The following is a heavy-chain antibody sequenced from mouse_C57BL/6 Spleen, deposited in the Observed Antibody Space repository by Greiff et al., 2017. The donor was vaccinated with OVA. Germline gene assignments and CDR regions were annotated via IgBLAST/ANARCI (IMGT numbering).Heavy chain of an antibody. CDR3: ARSGVTTRGYAMDY. D-gene: IGHD2-2*01. CDR1: GYTFTSYW. Sequence: QVQLQQPGAELVRPGTSVKLSCKASGYTFTSYWMHWVKQRPGQGLEWIGVIDPSDSYTNYNQKFKGKATLTVDTSSSTAYMQLRSLTSEDSAVYYCARSGVTTRGYAMDYWGQGTSVTVSS. CDR2: IDPSDSYT. V-gene: IGHV1-59*01. J-gene: IGHJ4*01.